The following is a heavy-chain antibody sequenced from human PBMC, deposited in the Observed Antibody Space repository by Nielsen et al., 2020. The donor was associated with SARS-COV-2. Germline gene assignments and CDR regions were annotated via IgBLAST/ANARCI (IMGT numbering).Heavy chain of an antibody. Sequence: SETLSLTCAVSGGSISSNNWWSWVRQPPGKGLEWIGEIYHSGSTNYNPSLKSRVTISVDTSKNQFSLKLSSVTAADTAVYYCARDPPYYYDSSGYPSQEAFDIWGQGTMVTVSS. D-gene: IGHD3-22*01. V-gene: IGHV4-4*02. CDR3: ARDPPYYYDSSGYPSQEAFDI. J-gene: IGHJ3*02. CDR2: IYHSGST. CDR1: GGSISSNNW.